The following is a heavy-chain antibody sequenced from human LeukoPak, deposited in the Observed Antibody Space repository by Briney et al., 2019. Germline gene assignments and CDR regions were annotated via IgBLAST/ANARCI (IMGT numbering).Heavy chain of an antibody. V-gene: IGHV3-30*04. D-gene: IGHD2-8*01. CDR1: GFPFNTYA. J-gene: IGHJ4*02. CDR3: ATDKYCTPTDCLHGRFYFDN. Sequence: GRSLRLSCAASGFPFNTYAMHWVRQAPGKGLEWVALISRDGDNEYYADSVKGRFTISRDNSKNTLSLQVNTQRAEDTAVYYCATDKYCTPTDCLHGRFYFDNWGQGTPVTVSS. CDR2: ISRDGDNE.